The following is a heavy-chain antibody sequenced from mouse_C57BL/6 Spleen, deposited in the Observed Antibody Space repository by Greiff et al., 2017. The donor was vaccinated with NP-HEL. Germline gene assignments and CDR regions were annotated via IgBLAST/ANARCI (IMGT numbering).Heavy chain of an antibody. CDR2: IYPSDSET. CDR1: GYTFTSYW. D-gene: IGHD1-1*01. V-gene: IGHV1-61*01. J-gene: IGHJ2*01. CDR3: ARTGGSSYVLDY. Sequence: QVQLQQPGAELVRPGSSVKLSCKASGYTFTSYWMDWVKQRPGQGLEWIGNIYPSDSETHYNQKFKDKATLTVDKSSSTAYTQLSSLTSEDSAVYYCARTGGSSYVLDYWGQGTTLTVSS.